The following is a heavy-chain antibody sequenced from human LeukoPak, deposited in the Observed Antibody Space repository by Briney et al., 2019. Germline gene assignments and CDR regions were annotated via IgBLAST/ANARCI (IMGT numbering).Heavy chain of an antibody. V-gene: IGHV1-69*05. CDR3: ARGPYCGGDCYSYYFDY. Sequence: GASVKVSCKASGGPFSSYAISWVRQAPGQGLEWMGGIIPIFGTANYAQKFQGRVTITTDESTSTAYMELSSLRSEDTAVYYCARGPYCGGDCYSYYFDYWGQGTLVTVSS. D-gene: IGHD2-21*01. CDR2: IIPIFGTA. CDR1: GGPFSSYA. J-gene: IGHJ4*02.